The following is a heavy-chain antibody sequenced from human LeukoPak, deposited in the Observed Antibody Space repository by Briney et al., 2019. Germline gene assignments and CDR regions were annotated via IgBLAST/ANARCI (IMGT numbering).Heavy chain of an antibody. CDR3: AKILAAGSSRWFDP. V-gene: IGHV3-23*01. J-gene: IGHJ5*02. CDR1: GISFRTYA. CDR2: IGGSGGGK. Sequence: GGSLRLSCAASGISFRTYAMSWVRQAPGKGLERVSVIGGSGGGKNYADSVKGRFTISRDNSKNTLHLEMNSLRAEDTALYYCAKILAAGSSRWFDPWGQGTLVTVSS. D-gene: IGHD6-13*01.